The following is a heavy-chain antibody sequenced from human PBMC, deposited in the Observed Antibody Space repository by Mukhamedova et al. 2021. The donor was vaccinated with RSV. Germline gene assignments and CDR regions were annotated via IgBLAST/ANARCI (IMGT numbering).Heavy chain of an antibody. V-gene: IGHV3-30*02. J-gene: IGHJ4*02. Sequence: ADSVKGRFTISRDDSENTLYLQMNSLRTEDTAVYYCAKDPDYDYVWEHFRPSPYFDYWGQGALVTVSS. D-gene: IGHD3-16*01. CDR3: AKDPDYDYVWEHFRPSPYFDY.